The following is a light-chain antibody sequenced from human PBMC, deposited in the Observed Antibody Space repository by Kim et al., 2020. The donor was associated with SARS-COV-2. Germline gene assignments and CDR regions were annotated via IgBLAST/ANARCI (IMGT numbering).Light chain of an antibody. CDR3: QTWGTGIHVV. J-gene: IGLJ2*01. CDR1: SGQSRYA. Sequence: VKLTCTMSSGQSRYAIAWHQQQPEKGPRYLMKLNSDGSHSKGDGIPDRFSGSSSGAGRYLTIYSLQSEDEADYYCQTWGTGIHVVFGGGTKVTVL. V-gene: IGLV4-69*01. CDR2: LNSDGSH.